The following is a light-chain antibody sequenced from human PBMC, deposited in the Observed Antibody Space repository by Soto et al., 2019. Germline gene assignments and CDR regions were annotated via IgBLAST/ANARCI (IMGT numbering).Light chain of an antibody. CDR2: DAS. CDR1: QSVSDY. Sequence: ETVLTQSPDTLSLSPGESATLSCKASQSVSDYLAWYQQKPGQSPRLLIYDASNRATGIPARFSGSGSGTDFTLTITSLEPEDSAVYYCQQRTNWPLGTFGGGTKVEIK. V-gene: IGKV3-11*01. CDR3: QQRTNWPLGT. J-gene: IGKJ4*01.